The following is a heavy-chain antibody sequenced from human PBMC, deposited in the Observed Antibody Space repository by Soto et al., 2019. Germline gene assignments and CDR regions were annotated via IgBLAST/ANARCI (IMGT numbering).Heavy chain of an antibody. J-gene: IGHJ6*02. CDR2: ISGSGGST. CDR3: ANTRVRNFWSAQGGYYYGMDV. Sequence: GGSLRLSCAASGFTFSSYAMSWVRQAPGKGLEWVSAISGSGGSTYYADSVKGRFTISRDNSKNTLYLQMNSLRAEDTAVYYGANTRVRNFWSAQGGYYYGMDVWGQGTTVTVSS. V-gene: IGHV3-23*01. CDR1: GFTFSSYA. D-gene: IGHD3-3*01.